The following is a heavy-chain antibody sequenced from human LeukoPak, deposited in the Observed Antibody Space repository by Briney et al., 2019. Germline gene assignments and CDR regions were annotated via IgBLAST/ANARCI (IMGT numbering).Heavy chain of an antibody. Sequence: SETLSLTCTVSGGSIITTNYYWGWIRQPPGKGLEWIGSINYSGSTHYNPSLKSRVTIFVDTSKNQFSLKLSSVTAADTAVYYCARGGYWFDPWGQGTLVTVSS. J-gene: IGHJ5*02. CDR1: GGSIITTNYY. CDR2: INYSGST. D-gene: IGHD6-25*01. CDR3: ARGGYWFDP. V-gene: IGHV4-39*01.